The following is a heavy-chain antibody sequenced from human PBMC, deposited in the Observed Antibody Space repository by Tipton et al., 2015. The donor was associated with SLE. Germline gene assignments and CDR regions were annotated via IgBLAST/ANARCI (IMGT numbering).Heavy chain of an antibody. CDR2: IRYDGGDE. D-gene: IGHD3-9*01. CDR1: GFTFTSYS. CDR3: ARPNESGDWFFQY. V-gene: IGHV3-33*01. J-gene: IGHJ4*02. Sequence: SLRLSCAASGFTFTSYSMNWVRQAPGKGLEWVAYIRYDGGDERYADSVRGRFTISRDNSKNTVYLQMSRLRAEDTAVYYCARPNESGDWFFQYWGQGALVTVSS.